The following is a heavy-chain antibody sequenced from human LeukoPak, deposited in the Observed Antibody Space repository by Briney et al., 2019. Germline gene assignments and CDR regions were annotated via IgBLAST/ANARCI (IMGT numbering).Heavy chain of an antibody. CDR1: GGSISSYY. V-gene: IGHV4-59*01. Sequence: SETLSLTCTVSGGSISSYYWSWIRQPPGKGLEWIGYIYYSGSTNYNPSLKSRVTISVDTSKNQFSLKLSPVTAADTAVYYCARDMSGGGLGFDYWGRGTLVTVSS. CDR2: IYYSGST. CDR3: ARDMSGGGLGFDY. D-gene: IGHD3-10*02. J-gene: IGHJ4*02.